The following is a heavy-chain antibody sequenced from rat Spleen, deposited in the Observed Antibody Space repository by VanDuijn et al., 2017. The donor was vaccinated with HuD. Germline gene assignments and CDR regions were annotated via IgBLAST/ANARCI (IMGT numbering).Heavy chain of an antibody. V-gene: IGHV5S10*01. CDR3: TRAIYTTDYYYAKGYYVMDA. CDR1: GFTFSDYN. D-gene: IGHD1-6*01. CDR2: IIYDGSRT. J-gene: IGHJ4*01. Sequence: EVQLVESGGDLVQPGRSLKLSCAASGFTFSDYNMAWVRQAPKKGLEWVATIIYDGSRTYYRDSVEGRFTISRDNAKSTLYLQLDSLRSEDTATYYCTRAIYTTDYYYAKGYYVMDAWGQGASVTVSS.